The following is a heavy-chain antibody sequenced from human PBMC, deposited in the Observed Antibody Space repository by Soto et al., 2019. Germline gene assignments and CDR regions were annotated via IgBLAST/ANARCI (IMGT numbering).Heavy chain of an antibody. D-gene: IGHD3-9*01. CDR1: GYTFTSYG. CDR2: ISAYNGNT. Sequence: QVQLVQSGAEVKKPGASVKVSCKASGYTFTSYGISWVRQAPGQGLEWMGWISAYNGNTNYAQKLQGRVTMTTDTSTSTDYMELRSLSSDDTAVYYCARASDHLRYCDRGGMDVWGQGTTVTVSS. CDR3: ARASDHLRYCDRGGMDV. V-gene: IGHV1-18*01. J-gene: IGHJ6*02.